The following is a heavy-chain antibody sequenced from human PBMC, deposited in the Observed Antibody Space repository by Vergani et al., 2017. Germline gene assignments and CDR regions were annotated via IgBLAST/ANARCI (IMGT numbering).Heavy chain of an antibody. CDR2: IYPEDSDI. V-gene: IGHV5-51*01. CDR1: GYNFDTYW. Sequence: EVQLVQSGAEVKKPGESLKISCKASGYNFDTYWIAWVRQMPGKGLEWVGIIYPEDSDIRYSPSFEGQVTISDDKSTNTAYLQWSRLKASDTAIYYCTRHVPCGDGACLHFDHWGQGTQVTVSS. J-gene: IGHJ4*02. CDR3: TRHVPCGDGACLHFDH. D-gene: IGHD2-21*01.